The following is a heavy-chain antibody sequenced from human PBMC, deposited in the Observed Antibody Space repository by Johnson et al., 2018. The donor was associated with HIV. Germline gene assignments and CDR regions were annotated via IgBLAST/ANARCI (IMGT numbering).Heavy chain of an antibody. CDR3: ASSVPGRWDSSSALDI. D-gene: IGHD6-19*01. J-gene: IGHJ3*02. CDR2: ISYDGSNK. V-gene: IGHV3-30-3*01. CDR1: GFTFSSYA. Sequence: QVQLVESGGGVVQPGRSLRLSCAASGFTFSSYAMHWVRQAPGKGLEWVAVISYDGSNKYYADSVKGRFTISRDNSKNTLYLQMNSLRAEDTAVYYCASSVPGRWDSSSALDIWGQGTMVTVSS.